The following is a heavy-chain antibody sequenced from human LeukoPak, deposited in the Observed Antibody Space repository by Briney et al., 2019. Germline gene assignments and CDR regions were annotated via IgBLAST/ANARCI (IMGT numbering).Heavy chain of an antibody. CDR2: LSRSSDYI. Sequence: GGPLRLSCAASGFTFTNYHMDWVRQALGKRLGWGSFLSRSSDYISYADSVKSRCTISRDNAKNSLFLQMNSLRAEDTAIYYCAKRKYSDSDLRAFDIWGQGTMVTVSS. D-gene: IGHD5-12*01. J-gene: IGHJ3*02. CDR3: AKRKYSDSDLRAFDI. CDR1: GFTFTNYH. V-gene: IGHV3-21*01.